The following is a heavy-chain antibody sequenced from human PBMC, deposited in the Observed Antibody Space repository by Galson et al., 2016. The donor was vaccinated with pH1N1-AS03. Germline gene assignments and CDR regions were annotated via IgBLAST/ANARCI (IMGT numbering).Heavy chain of an antibody. D-gene: IGHD2-2*02. Sequence: ETLSLTCTVSGGSISSDNYFWSWVRQPPGKGLEWIAYIHYTGSAYHNPSLESRVTISLDTSKTQFSLRLSSVTAADTAVYYCARVGVPAAIEGYYFDHWGQGTLVAVSS. J-gene: IGHJ4*02. CDR1: GGSISSDNYF. CDR2: IHYTGSA. CDR3: ARVGVPAAIEGYYFDH. V-gene: IGHV4-61*01.